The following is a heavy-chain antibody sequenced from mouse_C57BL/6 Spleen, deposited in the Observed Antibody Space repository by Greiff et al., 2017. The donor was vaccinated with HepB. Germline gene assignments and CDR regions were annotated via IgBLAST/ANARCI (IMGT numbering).Heavy chain of an antibody. V-gene: IGHV3-6*01. D-gene: IGHD2-4*01. CDR2: ISYDGSN. J-gene: IGHJ4*01. Sequence: EVQLVESGPGLVKPSQSLSLTCSVTGYSITSGYYWNWIRQFPGNKLEWMGYISYDGSNNYNPSLKNRISITRDTSKNQFFLKLNSLTTEDTATYYCARAMISYAMDYWGQGASVTVTS. CDR3: ARAMISYAMDY. CDR1: GYSITSGYY.